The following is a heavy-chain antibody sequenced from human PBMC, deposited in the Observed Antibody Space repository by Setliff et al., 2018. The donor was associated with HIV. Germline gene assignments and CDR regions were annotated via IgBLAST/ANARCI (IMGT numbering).Heavy chain of an antibody. D-gene: IGHD1-26*01. V-gene: IGHV5-51*01. Sequence: GESQKISCKGFGYSFTSYWIGWVRQMPGNGLEWMGIIHPGDSDTRYSPSLQGQVTISADESINTAYLQWSRLKASDTAMYFCARVRVGATDGFDIWGQGTMVTVSS. CDR3: ARVRVGATDGFDI. CDR2: IHPGDSDT. J-gene: IGHJ3*02. CDR1: GYSFTSYW.